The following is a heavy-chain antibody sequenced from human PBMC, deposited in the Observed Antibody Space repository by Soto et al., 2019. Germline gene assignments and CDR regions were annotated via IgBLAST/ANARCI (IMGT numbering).Heavy chain of an antibody. V-gene: IGHV1-58*01. CDR1: GFTFTSSA. J-gene: IGHJ6*02. Sequence: SVKVSCKASGFTFTSSAVQWVRQARGQRLEWIGWIVVGSGNTNYAQKFQERVTITRDMYTSTAYMELSSLRSEDTAVYYCAAFSSSWSIRVWGQGITVTVSS. CDR3: AAFSSSWSIRV. CDR2: IVVGSGNT. D-gene: IGHD6-13*01.